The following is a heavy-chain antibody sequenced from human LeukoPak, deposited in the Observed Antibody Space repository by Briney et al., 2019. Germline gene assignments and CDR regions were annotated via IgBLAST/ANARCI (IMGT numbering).Heavy chain of an antibody. CDR1: GGSISSYY. CDR2: IYYSGST. CDR3: ARGVGEYKGMAHDY. V-gene: IGHV4-59*12. Sequence: SETLSLTCTVSGGSISSYYWSWIRQPPGKGLEWIGYIYYSGSTNYNPSLKSRVTISVDTSKNQFSLKLSSVTAADTAVYYCARGVGEYKGMAHDYWGQGTLVTVSS. D-gene: IGHD2/OR15-2a*01. J-gene: IGHJ4*02.